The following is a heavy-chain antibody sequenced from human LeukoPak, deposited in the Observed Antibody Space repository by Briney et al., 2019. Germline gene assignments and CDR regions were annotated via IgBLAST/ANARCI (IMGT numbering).Heavy chain of an antibody. V-gene: IGHV1-8*03. CDR1: GYTFTSYD. CDR2: INPNSGIT. CDR3: AREDYYDSGSDDY. J-gene: IGHJ4*02. D-gene: IGHD3-22*01. Sequence: ASVKVSCKASGYTFTSYDINWVRQATGQGLEWMGWINPNSGITVYAQKFQGRVTITRNPSISTAYMELSSLRSEDTAVYYCAREDYYDSGSDDYWGQGTLVTVSS.